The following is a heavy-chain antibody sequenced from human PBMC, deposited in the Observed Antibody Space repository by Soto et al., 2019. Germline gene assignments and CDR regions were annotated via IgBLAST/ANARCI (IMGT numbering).Heavy chain of an antibody. V-gene: IGHV4-39*01. D-gene: IGHD1-7*01. CDR3: ARHGTTYYYYYYMDV. CDR2: IYYSGST. Sequence: PSETLSLTCTVSGGSISSSSYYWGWIRQPPGKGLEWIGSIYYSGSTYYNPSLKSRVTISVDTSKNQFSLKLSSVAAADTAVYYCARHGTTYYYYYYMDVWGKGTTVTVS. J-gene: IGHJ6*03. CDR1: GGSISSSSYY.